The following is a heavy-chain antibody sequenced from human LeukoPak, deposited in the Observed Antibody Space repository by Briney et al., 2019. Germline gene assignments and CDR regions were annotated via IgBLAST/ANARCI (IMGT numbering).Heavy chain of an antibody. J-gene: IGHJ4*02. CDR1: GFTFSAYW. CDR3: ARSPHDY. Sequence: PGGSLRLSCEASGFTFSAYWMHWVRQAPGKGLVWVSRINSDGSTTSCADSVKGRFTISRDNAKNTLYLQMNSLRAGDTAVYFCARSPHDYWGQGTLVTVSS. V-gene: IGHV3-74*01. CDR2: INSDGSTT.